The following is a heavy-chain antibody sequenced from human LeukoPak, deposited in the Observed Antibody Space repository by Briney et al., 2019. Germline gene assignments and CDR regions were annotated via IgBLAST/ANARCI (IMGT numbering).Heavy chain of an antibody. D-gene: IGHD6-6*01. J-gene: IGHJ4*02. CDR3: ARESFAARWD. CDR1: GFTFSRYW. V-gene: IGHV3-7*01. Sequence: GGSLRLSCAASGFTFSRYWMSWVRQAPGKGLEWVANIKQDGSEKDYVDSVKGRFTISRDNAKNSLYLQMNSLTAEDTAVYYCARESFAARWDWGQGTLVTVSS. CDR2: IKQDGSEK.